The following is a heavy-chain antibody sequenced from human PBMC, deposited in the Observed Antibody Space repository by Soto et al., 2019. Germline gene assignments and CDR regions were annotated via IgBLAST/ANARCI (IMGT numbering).Heavy chain of an antibody. CDR3: ARGLSSGWYDDY. D-gene: IGHD6-19*01. Sequence: QVQLQESGPGLVKPSGTLSLTCAVSGGSISSSNWWSWVRQPPGKGREWIGELYHSGSTNYNPSLKSRGSISVGKSKTHFFLKLSSVTAADTAVYYCARGLSSGWYDDYWGQGTLVTVSS. J-gene: IGHJ4*02. CDR1: GGSISSSNW. CDR2: LYHSGST. V-gene: IGHV4-4*02.